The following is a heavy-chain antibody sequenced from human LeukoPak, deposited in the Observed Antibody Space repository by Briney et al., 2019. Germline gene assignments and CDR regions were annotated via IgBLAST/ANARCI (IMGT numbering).Heavy chain of an antibody. Sequence: GGTLRLSCAASGFTFSSYGMSWVRQAPGKGLEWVAVISYDGSNKYYADSVKGRFTISRDNSKNTLYLQMNSLRAEDTAVYYCAKDLVGVVPAAILDYWGQGTLVTVSS. CDR1: GFTFSSYG. J-gene: IGHJ4*02. CDR3: AKDLVGVVPAAILDY. CDR2: ISYDGSNK. V-gene: IGHV3-30*18. D-gene: IGHD2-2*01.